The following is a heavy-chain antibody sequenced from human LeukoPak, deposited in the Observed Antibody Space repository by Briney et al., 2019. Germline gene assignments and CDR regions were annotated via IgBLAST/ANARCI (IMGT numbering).Heavy chain of an antibody. CDR3: ARSHSGWQGHNNWFDP. Sequence: SETLSLTCEVSGYSISSDKYWSWIRQPPGKGLEWLGTIYHTGSTFYNPSLKSRVSISVYTSKNQFSLRFTSVTAADTAAYYCARSHSGWQGHNNWFDPWGQGTLVTVSS. D-gene: IGHD6-19*01. CDR2: IYHTGST. CDR1: GYSISSDKY. J-gene: IGHJ5*02. V-gene: IGHV4-38-2*01.